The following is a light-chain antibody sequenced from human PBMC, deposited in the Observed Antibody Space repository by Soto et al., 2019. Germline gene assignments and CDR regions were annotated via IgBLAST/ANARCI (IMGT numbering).Light chain of an antibody. CDR3: QEYNNWPELT. J-gene: IGKJ4*01. CDR2: DAF. V-gene: IGKV3-15*01. Sequence: EIVMTQSPGTLSVSPGQGATLSCRASQSVGRNLAWYQQKPGQAPRLLIYDAFITATGIPARFSGSGSGTEFTLTISSLQSEDCAVYYCQEYNNWPELTFGGGTKVEIK. CDR1: QSVGRN.